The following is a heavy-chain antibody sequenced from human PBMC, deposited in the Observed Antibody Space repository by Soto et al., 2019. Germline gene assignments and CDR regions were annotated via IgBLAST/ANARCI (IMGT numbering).Heavy chain of an antibody. Sequence: PGGSLRLSCAASGFTFSSYGMHWVRQAPGKGLEWVAVISYDGSNKYYADSVKGRFTISRDNSKNTLYLQMNSLRAEDTAVYYCAKDGSKGLRSTNYFDYWGQGTLVTVSS. CDR1: GFTFSSYG. CDR2: ISYDGSNK. V-gene: IGHV3-30*18. D-gene: IGHD5-12*01. J-gene: IGHJ4*02. CDR3: AKDGSKGLRSTNYFDY.